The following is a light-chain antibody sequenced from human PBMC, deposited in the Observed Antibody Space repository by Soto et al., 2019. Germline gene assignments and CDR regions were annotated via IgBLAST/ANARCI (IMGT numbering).Light chain of an antibody. CDR2: DAS. Sequence: EIVLTQSPATLSLSPGERATLSCRASQSVSSFLAWYQQKPGQAPRLLIYDASNRATGIPARFSGSGSGTDFTLPISSLEPEDFAIYYCPQRRHWPWTCGQGTEVEIK. CDR3: PQRRHWPWT. V-gene: IGKV3-11*01. J-gene: IGKJ1*01. CDR1: QSVSSF.